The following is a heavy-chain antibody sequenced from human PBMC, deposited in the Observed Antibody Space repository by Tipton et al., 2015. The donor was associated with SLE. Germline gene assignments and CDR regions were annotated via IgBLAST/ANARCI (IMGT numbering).Heavy chain of an antibody. V-gene: IGHV4-31*03. J-gene: IGHJ2*01. CDR1: GGSINSGGYF. Sequence: TLSLTCTVSGGSINSGGYFWSWIRQYPGKGLEWMGYIYSSGSTFYNPSLKSRLTISLDTSENQFSLRLNSVTAADTAVYYCARGRVEVGSGCSDLCGRGALVAVFS. CDR3: ARGRVEVGSGCSDL. D-gene: IGHD3-10*01. CDR2: IYSSGST.